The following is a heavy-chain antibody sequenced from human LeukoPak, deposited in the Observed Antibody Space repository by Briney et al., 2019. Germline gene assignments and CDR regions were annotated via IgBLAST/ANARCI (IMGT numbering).Heavy chain of an antibody. CDR1: GYTLTELS. Sequence: GASVKVSCKVSGYTLTELSMRWVRQAPGKGLEWMGGFDPEDGETIYAQKFQGRVTMTEDTSTDTAYMELSSLRSEDTAVYYCATTSDSSSFPFDYWGQGTLVTVSS. V-gene: IGHV1-24*01. D-gene: IGHD6-6*01. J-gene: IGHJ4*02. CDR3: ATTSDSSSFPFDY. CDR2: FDPEDGET.